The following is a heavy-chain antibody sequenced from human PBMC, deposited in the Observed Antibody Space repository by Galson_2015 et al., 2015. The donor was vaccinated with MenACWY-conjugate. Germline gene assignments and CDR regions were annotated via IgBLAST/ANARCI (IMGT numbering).Heavy chain of an antibody. V-gene: IGHV1-3*01. J-gene: IGHJ5*02. CDR3: ARDVPYSSGWALTRNWFDP. D-gene: IGHD6-19*01. CDR1: GYTFTSYA. Sequence: SVKVSCKASGYTFTSYAMHWVRQAPRQRLEWMGWINAGNGNTKYSQKFQGRVTITRDTSASTAYMELSSLRSEDTAVYYCARDVPYSSGWALTRNWFDPWGQGTLVTVSS. CDR2: INAGNGNT.